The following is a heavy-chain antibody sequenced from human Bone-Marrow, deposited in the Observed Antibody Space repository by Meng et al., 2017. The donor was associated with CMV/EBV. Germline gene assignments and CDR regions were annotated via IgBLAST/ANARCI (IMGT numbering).Heavy chain of an antibody. Sequence: SETLSLTCTVSGGSISRHYWSWIRQPPGKGLEWIGYIYHTERTNYNPSLESRLTISVDTSKNHFSLELRSVTAADTAVYYCARGAPNNSWYQLDYWGQGTLVTVSS. V-gene: IGHV4-59*11. J-gene: IGHJ4*02. CDR3: ARGAPNNSWYQLDY. CDR2: IYHTERT. D-gene: IGHD6-13*01. CDR1: GGSISRHY.